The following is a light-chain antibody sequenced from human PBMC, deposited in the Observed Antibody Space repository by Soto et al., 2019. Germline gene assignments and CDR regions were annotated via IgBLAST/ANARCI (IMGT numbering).Light chain of an antibody. V-gene: IGKV3-20*01. CDR1: QSLSSRN. CDR2: GVS. Sequence: ELVLTQSPGTLSLSPGERATLSCRASQSLSSRNLAWYQQKPGQAPRPLIYGVSSRATGIPDRFSGSGSGTDFTLTISRLEPEDFAVYYCQQYSAAPLTFGQGTKVDIK. J-gene: IGKJ1*01. CDR3: QQYSAAPLT.